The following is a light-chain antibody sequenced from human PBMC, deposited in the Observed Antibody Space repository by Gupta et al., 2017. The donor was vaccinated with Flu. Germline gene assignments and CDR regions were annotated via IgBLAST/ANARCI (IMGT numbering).Light chain of an antibody. V-gene: IGLV1-44*01. J-gene: IGLJ2*01. CDR1: HFNIAMNT. Sequence: QSGLPQPPTASGTPEQRVTMYCSGSHFNIAMNTVNWYQQLPGAAPKLLIYSNNQRPSGVPDRCSGSKSGTSASLAISGLQSEDEADYYCATWDASMDAHVVFGGGTRLTVL. CDR2: SNN. CDR3: ATWDASMDAHVV.